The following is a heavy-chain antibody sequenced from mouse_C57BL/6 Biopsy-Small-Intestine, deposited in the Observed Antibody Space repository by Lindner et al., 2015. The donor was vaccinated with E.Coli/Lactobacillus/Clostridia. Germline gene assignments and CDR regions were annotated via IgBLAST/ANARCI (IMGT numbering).Heavy chain of an antibody. CDR1: GYSFTDYN. J-gene: IGHJ4*01. CDR2: INPNYGTT. V-gene: IGHV1-39*01. Sequence: VQLQESGPELVKPGASVKISCKASGYSFTDYNMNWVKQSNGKSLEWIGVINPNYGTTSYNQKFKGKATLTVDQSSSTAYMQLNSLTSEDSAVYYCARYWLRSSYYAMDYWGQGTSVTVSS. CDR3: ARYWLRSSYYAMDY. D-gene: IGHD1-2*01.